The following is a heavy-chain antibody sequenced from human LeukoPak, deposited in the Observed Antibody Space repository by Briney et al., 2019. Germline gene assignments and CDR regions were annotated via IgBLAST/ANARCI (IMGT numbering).Heavy chain of an antibody. CDR1: GFTVSSNY. CDR3: AKGIIARRRYYFDY. D-gene: IGHD1-20*01. V-gene: IGHV3-66*01. CDR2: IYSGGST. J-gene: IGHJ4*02. Sequence: PGGSLRLSCAASGFTVSSNYMSWVRQAPGKGLEWVSVIYSGGSTYYADSVKGRFTISRDNSKNTLYLQMNSLRAEDTAVYYCAKGIIARRRYYFDYWGQGTLVTVSS.